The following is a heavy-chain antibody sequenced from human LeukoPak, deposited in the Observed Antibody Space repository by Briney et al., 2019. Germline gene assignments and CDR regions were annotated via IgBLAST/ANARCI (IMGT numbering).Heavy chain of an antibody. CDR3: ARGGDITMIGPYDAFDI. D-gene: IGHD3-22*01. J-gene: IGHJ3*02. Sequence: GGSLRLSCAASGFTFSDYYMSWIRQAPGKGLEWVSSISSSSSYIYYADSVKGRFTISRDNAKNSLYLQMNSLRAEDTAVYYCARGGDITMIGPYDAFDIWGQGTMVTVSS. V-gene: IGHV3-11*06. CDR1: GFTFSDYY. CDR2: ISSSSSYI.